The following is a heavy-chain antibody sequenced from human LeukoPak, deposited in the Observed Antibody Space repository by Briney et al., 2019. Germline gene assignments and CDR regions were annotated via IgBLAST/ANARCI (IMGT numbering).Heavy chain of an antibody. D-gene: IGHD3-9*01. CDR3: AKARSMIRYFDSVDY. CDR2: ISSSGSNT. CDR1: GFTFSSYE. Sequence: PSGGSLRLSCAASGFTFSSYEMNWVRQAPGKGLEWVSYISSSGSNTYYADSVEGRFTISRDNSKNTLYLQMNSLRAEDTAVYYCAKARSMIRYFDSVDYWGQGTLVTVSS. J-gene: IGHJ4*02. V-gene: IGHV3-48*03.